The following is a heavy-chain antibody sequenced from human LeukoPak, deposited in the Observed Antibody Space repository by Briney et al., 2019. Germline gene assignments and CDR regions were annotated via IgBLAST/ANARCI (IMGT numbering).Heavy chain of an antibody. CDR3: ARLTSAVADTIRGNWFDH. V-gene: IGHV4-59*08. CDR2: IYYSGST. Sequence: GSLRLSCAASGFTVSSNEMSWVRQAPGKGLEWIGYIYYSGSTNYNPSLKSRVTISVDTSKNQFSLKLSSVTAADTAVYYCARLTSAVADTIRGNWFDHWGQGTLVTVSS. D-gene: IGHD6-19*01. J-gene: IGHJ5*02. CDR1: GFTVSSNE.